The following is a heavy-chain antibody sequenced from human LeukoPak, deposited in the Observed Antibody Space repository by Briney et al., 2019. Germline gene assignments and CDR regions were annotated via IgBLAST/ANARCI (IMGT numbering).Heavy chain of an antibody. CDR2: FDPEDGET. CDR3: ATLQQLWFGYLYRGGAFDI. V-gene: IGHV1-24*01. D-gene: IGHD3-10*01. J-gene: IGHJ3*02. Sequence: ASVKVSCKVSGYTLTELSMHWVRQVPGKGREWMGGFDPEDGETIYAQRFQGRVTMTEDTSTDTAYVELSSLRSDDTAVYYCATLQQLWFGYLYRGGAFDIWGQGTLVTVSS. CDR1: GYTLTELS.